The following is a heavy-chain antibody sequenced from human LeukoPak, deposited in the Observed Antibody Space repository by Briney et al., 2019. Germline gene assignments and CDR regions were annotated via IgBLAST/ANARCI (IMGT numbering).Heavy chain of an antibody. CDR3: ARVNWDYYFDY. D-gene: IGHD1-7*01. V-gene: IGHV4-38-2*02. J-gene: IGHJ4*02. Sequence: SETLSLTCTVSGYSISSGYYWGWIRQPPGKGLEWIGSIYHSGSTYYNPSLKSRVTISVDTSKNQFSLKLSSVTAADTAVYYCARVNWDYYFDYWGQGTLVTVSS. CDR1: GYSISSGYY. CDR2: IYHSGST.